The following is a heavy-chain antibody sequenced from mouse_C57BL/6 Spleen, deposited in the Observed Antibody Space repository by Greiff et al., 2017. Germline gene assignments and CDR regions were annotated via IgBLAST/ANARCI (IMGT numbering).Heavy chain of an antibody. CDR3: ARTPDGYYGGWFAY. CDR2: ISSGSSTI. CDR1: GFTFSDYG. J-gene: IGHJ3*01. V-gene: IGHV5-17*01. Sequence: EVKLVESGGGLVKPGGSLKLSCAASGFTFSDYGMHWVRQAPEKGLEWVAYISSGSSTIYYADTVKGRFTISRDNAKNTLFLQMTSLRSEDTAMYYCARTPDGYYGGWFAYWGQGTLVTVSA. D-gene: IGHD2-3*01.